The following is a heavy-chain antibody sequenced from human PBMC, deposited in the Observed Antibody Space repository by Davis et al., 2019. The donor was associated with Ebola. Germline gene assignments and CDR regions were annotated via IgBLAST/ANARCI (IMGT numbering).Heavy chain of an antibody. CDR3: ARDPGY. Sequence: SETLSLTCSVSGGSISGYYWRWIRQPPGKGLEWIGFLYHGGNTNYNPSLKSRVTISVDTSKNQFSLKLSSVTAADTAVYYCARDPGYWGQGTLVTVSS. CDR1: GGSISGYY. CDR2: LYHGGNT. V-gene: IGHV4-59*01. J-gene: IGHJ4*02.